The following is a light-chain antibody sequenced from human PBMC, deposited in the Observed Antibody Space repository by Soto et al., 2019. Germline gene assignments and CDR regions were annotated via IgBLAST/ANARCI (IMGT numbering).Light chain of an antibody. Sequence: EMVLTQSRGTLSLSAGERATLSCRASQSVSSSYLAWYQQKPGQAPRPLIYGASSRALGIPDRFSGSGSGADFTLTISRLEPEDFAVYYCQQYGSSPWPFGQGTKVEIK. CDR1: QSVSSSY. J-gene: IGKJ1*01. V-gene: IGKV3-20*01. CDR2: GAS. CDR3: QQYGSSPWP.